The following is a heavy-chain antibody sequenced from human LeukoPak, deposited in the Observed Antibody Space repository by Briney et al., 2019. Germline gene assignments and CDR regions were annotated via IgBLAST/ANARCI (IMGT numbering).Heavy chain of an antibody. Sequence: PGGSLRLSCAASGFTFSSYGMHWVRQAPGKGLEWVAVISHDGSNKYYADSVKGRFTISRDNSKNTLYLQMNSLRAEDTAVYYCAKDHEYYYDSSGYSLDYWGQGTLVTVSS. J-gene: IGHJ4*02. V-gene: IGHV3-30*18. D-gene: IGHD3-22*01. CDR1: GFTFSSYG. CDR3: AKDHEYYYDSSGYSLDY. CDR2: ISHDGSNK.